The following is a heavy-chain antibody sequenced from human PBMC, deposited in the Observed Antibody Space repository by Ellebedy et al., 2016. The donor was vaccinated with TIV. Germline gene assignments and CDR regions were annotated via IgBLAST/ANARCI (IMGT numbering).Heavy chain of an antibody. CDR1: GFTFRNYW. D-gene: IGHD3-10*01. Sequence: GGSLRLXXAASGFTFRNYWMSWVRQAPGKGLEWVANIKEDGSEKYFVDSVKGRFTISRDNAKNSLYLQMNSLRAEDTAVYYCARDRGELTRYYYYYGMDVWGQGTTVTVSS. J-gene: IGHJ6*02. CDR3: ARDRGELTRYYYYYGMDV. CDR2: IKEDGSEK. V-gene: IGHV3-7*01.